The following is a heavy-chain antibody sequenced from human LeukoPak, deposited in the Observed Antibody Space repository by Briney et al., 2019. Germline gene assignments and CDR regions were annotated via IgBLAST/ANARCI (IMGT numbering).Heavy chain of an antibody. V-gene: IGHV1-8*01. D-gene: IGHD5-12*01. Sequence: ASVEVSCKASGYTFTSYDINWVRQATGQGLEWMGWMNPNSGNTGYAQKFQGRVTMTRNTSISTAYMELSSLRSEDTAVYYCARNLLDIADPWESSGYWGQGILVTVSS. CDR1: GYTFTSYD. CDR3: ARNLLDIADPWESSGY. J-gene: IGHJ4*02. CDR2: MNPNSGNT.